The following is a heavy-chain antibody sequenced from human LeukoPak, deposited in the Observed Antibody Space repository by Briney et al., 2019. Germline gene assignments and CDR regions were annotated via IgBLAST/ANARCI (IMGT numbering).Heavy chain of an antibody. V-gene: IGHV3-20*04. Sequence: GGSLRLSCAASGVTFSGHWMSWVRQAPGKGLEWVSGINWNGGSTGYADSVKGRFTISRDNAKNSLYLQMNSLRAEDTALYYCARDRYYGSGSYYNGGWFDPWGQETLVTVSS. J-gene: IGHJ5*02. CDR3: ARDRYYGSGSYYNGGWFDP. CDR2: INWNGGST. CDR1: GVTFSGHW. D-gene: IGHD3-10*01.